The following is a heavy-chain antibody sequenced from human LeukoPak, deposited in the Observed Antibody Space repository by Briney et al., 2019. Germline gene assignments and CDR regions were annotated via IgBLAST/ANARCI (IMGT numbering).Heavy chain of an antibody. V-gene: IGHV4-39*01. CDR2: IYYSGST. J-gene: IGHJ4*02. Sequence: PSETLSLTCSVSGGSISSSSFYWGWIRQPPGKGLEWIGSIYYSGSTYYNPSLKSRVTISVDTSKNQFSLKLSSVTAADTAVYYCARQGGSWGNWGQGTLVTVSS. D-gene: IGHD1-26*01. CDR3: ARQGGSWGN. CDR1: GGSISSSSFY.